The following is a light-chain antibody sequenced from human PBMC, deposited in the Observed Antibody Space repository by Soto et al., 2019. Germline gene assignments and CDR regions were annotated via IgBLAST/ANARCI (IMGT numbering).Light chain of an antibody. V-gene: IGKV3-11*01. CDR1: QSVSSY. Sequence: DILLTHSPGTLCLSPGESATLYCRASQSVSSYLAWYQQKPGQAPRLLIYDASNRATGIPARFSGSGSGTDFTLTISSLEPEDFAVYYCQQRRTFGQGTKVDIK. J-gene: IGKJ1*01. CDR2: DAS. CDR3: QQRRT.